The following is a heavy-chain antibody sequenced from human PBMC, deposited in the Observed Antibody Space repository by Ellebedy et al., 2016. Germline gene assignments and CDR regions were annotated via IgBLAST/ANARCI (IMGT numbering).Heavy chain of an antibody. CDR2: INPSGGST. J-gene: IGHJ6*02. V-gene: IGHV1-46*04. CDR1: RYTFTGYY. Sequence: ASVKVSCKASRYTFTGYYMHWVRQAPGQGLEWMGIINPSGGSTSYAQKLQGRVTMTRDTSTSTVYMELSSLRSEDTAVYYCARGDVEMATIVSYYYGMDVWGQGTTVTVSS. D-gene: IGHD5-24*01. CDR3: ARGDVEMATIVSYYYGMDV.